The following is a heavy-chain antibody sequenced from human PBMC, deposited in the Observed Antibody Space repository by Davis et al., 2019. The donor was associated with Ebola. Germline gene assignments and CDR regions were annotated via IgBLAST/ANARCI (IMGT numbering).Heavy chain of an antibody. CDR2: IYYSGST. CDR3: ARLGGYYPYYYYYMDV. V-gene: IGHV4-31*03. CDR1: GGSISSSGYY. Sequence: PSETLSLTCTVSGGSISSSGYYWSWIRQHPGKGLEWIGYIYYSGSTYYNPSLKSRVTISVDTSKNQFSLKLSSVTAADTAVYYCARLGGYYPYYYYYMDVWGKGTTVTVSS. J-gene: IGHJ6*03. D-gene: IGHD2-21*01.